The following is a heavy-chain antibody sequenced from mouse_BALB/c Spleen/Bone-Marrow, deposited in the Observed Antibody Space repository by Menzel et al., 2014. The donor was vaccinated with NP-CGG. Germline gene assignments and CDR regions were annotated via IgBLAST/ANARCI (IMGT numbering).Heavy chain of an antibody. V-gene: IGHV1-80*01. CDR3: AKVTTGFAY. Sequence: QVHLQQSGAELVRPGSSVKISCKASGYAFSTYWMTWVKQRPGQGLEWIGQIYPGDGDTKYNGKFKGKATLTADKSSSTAYMQLSSLTSEDSAVYFCAKVTTGFAYWGQGTLVTVSA. CDR1: GYAFSTYW. J-gene: IGHJ3*01. CDR2: IYPGDGDT. D-gene: IGHD2-2*01.